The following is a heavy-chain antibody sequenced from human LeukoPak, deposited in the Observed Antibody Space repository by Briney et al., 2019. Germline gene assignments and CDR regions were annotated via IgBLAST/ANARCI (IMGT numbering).Heavy chain of an antibody. Sequence: PGGSLRLSCAASGFTFSSYAISWVRQAPGQGLEWMGGIIPIFGTANYAQKFQGRVTITADESTSTAYMELSSLRSEDTAVYYCARYYGDYEWVDYWGQGTLVTVSS. CDR1: GFTFSSYA. CDR2: IIPIFGTA. V-gene: IGHV1-69*01. D-gene: IGHD4-17*01. J-gene: IGHJ4*02. CDR3: ARYYGDYEWVDY.